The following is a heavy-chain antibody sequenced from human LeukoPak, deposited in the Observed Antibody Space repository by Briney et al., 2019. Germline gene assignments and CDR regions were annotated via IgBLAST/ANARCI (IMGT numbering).Heavy chain of an antibody. D-gene: IGHD1-14*01. V-gene: IGHV3-48*01. Sequence: PGGSLRLSRAASGFTFSTYSMNGVRQAPGKGLEWVAYITSGSDAIYYADAVKGRFTISRDNAKNSLYLQMSSLRAEDTAVYYCARDPPRRYDYWGQGTLVTVSS. CDR3: ARDPPRRYDY. CDR1: GFTFSTYS. J-gene: IGHJ4*02. CDR2: ITSGSDAI.